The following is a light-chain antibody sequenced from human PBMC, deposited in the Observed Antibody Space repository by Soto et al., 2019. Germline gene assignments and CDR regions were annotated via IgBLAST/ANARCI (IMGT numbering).Light chain of an antibody. CDR1: QDVSHF. CDR3: QLYDRLPWT. J-gene: IGKJ1*01. Sequence: DIQMTQSPSSLSASIGDRVTITCQASQDVSHFLNWFQQRPGKAPKLLIYDASTLERGVPSRFSGRGSGSRFTFTITSLQPEDIATYYCQLYDRLPWTFGQGTKVEMK. CDR2: DAS. V-gene: IGKV1-33*01.